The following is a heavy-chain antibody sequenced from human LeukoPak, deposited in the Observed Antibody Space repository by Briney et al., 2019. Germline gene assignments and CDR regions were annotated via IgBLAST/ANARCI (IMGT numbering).Heavy chain of an antibody. CDR3: AREGGFCFGDTCRFFDF. CDR1: GFTFSTSG. V-gene: IGHV3-21*01. J-gene: IGHJ4*02. CDR2: ISSSRSYI. D-gene: IGHD2-15*01. Sequence: GGSLRLSCAASGFTFSTSGLNWVRQAPGKGLEWVSSISSSRSYIYYADSVKGRFTISRDNAKNSLYLQMNSLGAEDTAVYYCAREGGFCFGDTCRFFDFWGQGTLVTVSS.